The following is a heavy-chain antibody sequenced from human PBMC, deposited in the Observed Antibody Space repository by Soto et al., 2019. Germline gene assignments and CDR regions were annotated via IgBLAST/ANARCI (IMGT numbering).Heavy chain of an antibody. D-gene: IGHD2-2*01. CDR3: YQLPPDY. V-gene: IGHV3-30-3*01. Sequence: QVQLVESGGGVVQPGRSLRLSCAASGFTFSSYAMHWVRQAPGKGLEWVAFISYDADNKYYADSVKGRFTISRDNSKNTLYLQMNSLRAEDTAVYYCYQLPPDYWGQGTLVTVSS. J-gene: IGHJ4*02. CDR2: ISYDADNK. CDR1: GFTFSSYA.